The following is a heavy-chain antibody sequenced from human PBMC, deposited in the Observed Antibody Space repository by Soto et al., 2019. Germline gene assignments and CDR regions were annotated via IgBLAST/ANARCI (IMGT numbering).Heavy chain of an antibody. CDR2: ISYDGSNK. V-gene: IGHV3-30*18. Sequence: GGSLRLSCAASGFTFSSYGMHWVRQAPGKGLEWVAVISYDGSNKYYADSVKGRFTISRDNSKNTLYLQMNSLRAEDTAVYYCAKATRGDYYYYYGMDVWGQGTTVTVSS. CDR3: AKATRGDYYYYYGMDV. J-gene: IGHJ6*02. CDR1: GFTFSSYG. D-gene: IGHD3-10*01.